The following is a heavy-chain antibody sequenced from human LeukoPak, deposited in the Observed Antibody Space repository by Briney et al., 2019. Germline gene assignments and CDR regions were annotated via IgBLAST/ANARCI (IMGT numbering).Heavy chain of an antibody. J-gene: IGHJ3*01. Sequence: GGSLRLSCAASGLTFSSYEMNWVRQAPGKGLECVSYISSSGSTIYYADSVKGRFTISRDNAKNSLYLQMNGLRAEDTAVYYCATYCSSITCDAFDVWGQGTMLTVSS. D-gene: IGHD2-2*01. CDR3: ATYCSSITCDAFDV. V-gene: IGHV3-48*03. CDR1: GLTFSSYE. CDR2: ISSSGSTI.